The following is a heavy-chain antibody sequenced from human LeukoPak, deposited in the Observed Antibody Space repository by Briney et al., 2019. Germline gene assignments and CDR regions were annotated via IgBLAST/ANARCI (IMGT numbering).Heavy chain of an antibody. CDR1: GFTFSSYW. CDR2: IKTDGSST. Sequence: GGSLRLSCAASGFTFSSYWMHWVRQAPGKGLVWVSHIKTDGSSTNYAESVKGRFTISRDNAKNTVYLQMNSLRAEDAAVYYCARGSTNGVCFDYWGQGTLVTVSS. J-gene: IGHJ4*02. V-gene: IGHV3-74*01. CDR3: ARGSTNGVCFDY. D-gene: IGHD2-8*01.